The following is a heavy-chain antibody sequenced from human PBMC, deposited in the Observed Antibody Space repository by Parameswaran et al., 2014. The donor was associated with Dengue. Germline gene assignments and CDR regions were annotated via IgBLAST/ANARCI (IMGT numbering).Heavy chain of an antibody. CDR3: ARELGTPGQFHDAFQI. CDR2: ISRSGTNI. D-gene: IGHD1-14*01. J-gene: IGHJ3*02. Sequence: VRQMPGKGLEWVSYISRSGTNIYYADSVMGRFTISRDNAKNSLYLQMNSLRADDTAVYFCARELGTPGQFHDAFQIWGQGTMVTVSS. V-gene: IGHV3-11*01.